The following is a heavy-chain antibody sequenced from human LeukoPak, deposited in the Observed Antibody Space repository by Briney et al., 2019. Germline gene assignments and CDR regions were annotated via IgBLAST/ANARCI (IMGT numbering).Heavy chain of an antibody. Sequence: SGTLSLTCAVSGGSISSSYWWSWVRQPPGKGLEWIGEVYHSGSTNYSPSLKSRVTLSVDKSKNQFSLRLSSVTAEDTAVYYCARDLYPGYWGQGTLVTVSS. V-gene: IGHV4-4*02. CDR1: GGSISSSYW. CDR3: ARDLYPGY. J-gene: IGHJ4*02. D-gene: IGHD3-16*01. CDR2: VYHSGST.